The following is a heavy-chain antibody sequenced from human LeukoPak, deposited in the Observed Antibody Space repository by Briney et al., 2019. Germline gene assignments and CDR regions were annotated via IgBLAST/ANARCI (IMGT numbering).Heavy chain of an antibody. J-gene: IGHJ6*02. V-gene: IGHV3-23*01. CDR3: AKPMVRGVRYYYYYGMDV. Sequence: GASLRVSCAASGFSFSSYAMSWVRQAPGKRLEWVSAISGSGGSTYYADSVKGRFTISRDNSKNTLYLQMNSLRAEDTAVYYCAKPMVRGVRYYYYYGMDVWGQGTTVTVSS. D-gene: IGHD3-10*01. CDR1: GFSFSSYA. CDR2: ISGSGGST.